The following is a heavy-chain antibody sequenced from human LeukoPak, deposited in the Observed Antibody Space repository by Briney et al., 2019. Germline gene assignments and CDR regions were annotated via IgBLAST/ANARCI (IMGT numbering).Heavy chain of an antibody. CDR3: AKDPGYSGYENYFDY. J-gene: IGHJ4*02. CDR1: GFTFSSYG. V-gene: IGHV3-30*02. CDR2: IRYDGSNK. Sequence: PGGSLRLSCAASGFTFSSYGMHWVRQAPGKGLEWVAFIRYDGSNKYYADSVKGRFTISRDNSKNTLYLQMNSLRAEDTAVYYCAKDPGYSGYENYFDYWGQGTLVTVSS. D-gene: IGHD5-12*01.